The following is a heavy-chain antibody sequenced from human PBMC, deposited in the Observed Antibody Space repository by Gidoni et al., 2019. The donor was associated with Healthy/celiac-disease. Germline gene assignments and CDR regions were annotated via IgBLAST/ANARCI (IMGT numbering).Heavy chain of an antibody. D-gene: IGHD3-10*01. CDR1: GFTFSSYD. J-gene: IGHJ6*02. V-gene: IGHV3-13*05. CDR3: ARGSHGWRTSGDGMDV. Sequence: EVQLVESGGGLVQPGGSLRLSWPASGFTFSSYDMHWVRQATGKGLEWVSAIGTAGDPYYPGSVKGRFTISRENAKNSLYLQMNSLRAGDTAVYYCARGSHGWRTSGDGMDVWGQGTTVTVSS. CDR2: IGTAGDP.